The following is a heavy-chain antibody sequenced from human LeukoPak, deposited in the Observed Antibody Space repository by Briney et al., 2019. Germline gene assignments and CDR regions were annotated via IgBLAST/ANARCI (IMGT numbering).Heavy chain of an antibody. J-gene: IGHJ3*02. CDR3: ARVRGGTTWDAFDI. Sequence: ASVKVSCKASGYTFTGYYMHWVRQAPGQGLEWMGWINPNSGGTNYAQKFQGRVTMTRDTSISTAYMELSRLRSDDTAVYYCARVRGGTTWDAFDIWGQGTMVTVSS. D-gene: IGHD1-1*01. V-gene: IGHV1-2*02. CDR2: INPNSGGT. CDR1: GYTFTGYY.